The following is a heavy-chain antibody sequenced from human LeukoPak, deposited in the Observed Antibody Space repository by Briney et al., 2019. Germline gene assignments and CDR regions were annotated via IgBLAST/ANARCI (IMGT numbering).Heavy chain of an antibody. Sequence: GRSLRLSCAASGFTFSSYGMHWVRQAPGKGLEWVAVISYDGSNKYYADSVKGRFTISRDNSKNTLYLQMNSLRAEDTAVYYCSKASIVGNYLDYWGQGTLVTVP. CDR1: GFTFSSYG. J-gene: IGHJ4*02. CDR3: SKASIVGNYLDY. V-gene: IGHV3-30*18. D-gene: IGHD1-26*01. CDR2: ISYDGSNK.